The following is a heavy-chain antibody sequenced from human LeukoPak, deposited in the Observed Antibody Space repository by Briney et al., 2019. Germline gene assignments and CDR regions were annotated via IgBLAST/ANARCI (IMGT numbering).Heavy chain of an antibody. J-gene: IGHJ5*02. CDR1: GDSISSRNW. V-gene: IGHV4-4*02. Sequence: SETLSLTGAVSGDSISSRNWWSWVRQPPGKGLEWIGEINHGGSTNYNPSLKSRVTMSVDKSKNQFSLKLSSVTAADTAVYYCAREISVTDNWFDPWGQGTLVTVSS. CDR3: AREISVTDNWFDP. D-gene: IGHD2-21*02. CDR2: INHGGST.